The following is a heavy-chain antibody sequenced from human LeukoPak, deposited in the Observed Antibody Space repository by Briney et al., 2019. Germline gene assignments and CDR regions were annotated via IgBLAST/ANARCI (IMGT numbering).Heavy chain of an antibody. D-gene: IGHD6-13*01. J-gene: IGHJ6*02. Sequence: GGSLRLSCAASGFTFSSYNMTWVRQAPGKGLEWVSSIGSSSSYIYYADSVKGRFTISRDNAKNSLYLQMNSLRAEDTAVYYCARDKIAAAGTDYYYGMDVWGQGTTVTVSS. V-gene: IGHV3-21*01. CDR1: GFTFSSYN. CDR3: ARDKIAAAGTDYYYGMDV. CDR2: IGSSSSYI.